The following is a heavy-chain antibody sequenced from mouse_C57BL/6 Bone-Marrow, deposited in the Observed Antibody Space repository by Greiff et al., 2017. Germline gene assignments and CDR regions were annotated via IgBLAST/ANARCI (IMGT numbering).Heavy chain of an antibody. V-gene: IGHV1-72*01. Sequence: QVKLQQPGAELVKPGASVKLSCKASGYTFTSYWMHWVKQRPGRGLEWIGRIDPNSGGTKYNEKFKSKATLTVDKPSSTAYMQLSSLTSEDSAVYYCASQTPYYPEGFAYWGQGTLVTVSA. CDR2: IDPNSGGT. CDR3: ASQTPYYPEGFAY. J-gene: IGHJ3*01. D-gene: IGHD1-1*01. CDR1: GYTFTSYW.